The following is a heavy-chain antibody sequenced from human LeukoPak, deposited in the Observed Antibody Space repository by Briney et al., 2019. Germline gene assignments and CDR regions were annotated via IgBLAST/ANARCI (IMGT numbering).Heavy chain of an antibody. V-gene: IGHV1-2*02. CDR1: GYIFSGYY. Sequence: ASVKVSCKASGYIFSGYYMHWVRQAPGQGLEWMGWINPNSGATNYAQKFQGRVTMTRDKTISTVYMELSSLGSDDTAVYYCARGIYSYSTPFDYWGQGTLVTVSS. J-gene: IGHJ4*02. CDR3: ARGIYSYSTPFDY. D-gene: IGHD2/OR15-2a*01. CDR2: INPNSGAT.